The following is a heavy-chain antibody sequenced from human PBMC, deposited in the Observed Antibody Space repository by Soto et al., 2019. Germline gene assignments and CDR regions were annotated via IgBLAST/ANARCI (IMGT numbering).Heavy chain of an antibody. CDR2: ISAYNGNT. CDR1: GYTFTSYG. CDR3: ARDWPYYDSSGYLAFFDY. D-gene: IGHD3-22*01. J-gene: IGHJ4*02. Sequence: ASVKVSCEASGYTFTSYGISWVRQPPGQGLEWMGWISAYNGNTNYAQNLQGRVTMTTDTSTSTAYMELRSLRSDDTAVYYCARDWPYYDSSGYLAFFDYWGQGTLVTVSS. V-gene: IGHV1-18*01.